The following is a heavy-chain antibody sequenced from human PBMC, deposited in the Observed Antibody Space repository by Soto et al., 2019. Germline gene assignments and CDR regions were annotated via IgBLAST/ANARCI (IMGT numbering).Heavy chain of an antibody. Sequence: PSDTLSLTCAVYGVSFSGYYWSWIRPPPGKGLEWIGEINHSGSTNYNPSLKSRVTISVDTSKNQFSLKLSSVTAADTAMYYCARSITMVRGVINYFDYWGQGTLV. CDR1: GVSFSGYY. J-gene: IGHJ4*02. D-gene: IGHD3-10*01. CDR3: ARSITMVRGVINYFDY. V-gene: IGHV4-34*01. CDR2: INHSGST.